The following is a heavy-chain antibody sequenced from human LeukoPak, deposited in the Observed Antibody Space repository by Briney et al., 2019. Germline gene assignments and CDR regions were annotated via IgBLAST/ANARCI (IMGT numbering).Heavy chain of an antibody. Sequence: SETLSLTCTVSGGSISNYFWGWIRQPPGKGLEWIGYIYYSGSTNYSPSLKSRVTISVDTSKNQFSLKLSSVTAADTAVYYCARDNSSGNNWFDPWGQGTLVTVSS. J-gene: IGHJ5*02. D-gene: IGHD6-25*01. V-gene: IGHV4-59*12. CDR3: ARDNSSGNNWFDP. CDR2: IYYSGST. CDR1: GGSISNYF.